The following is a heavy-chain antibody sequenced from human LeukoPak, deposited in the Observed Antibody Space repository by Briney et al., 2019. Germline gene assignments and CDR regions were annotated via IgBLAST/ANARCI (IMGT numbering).Heavy chain of an antibody. CDR1: GGSFSGYY. Sequence: SETLSLTCAVYGGSFSGYYWRWIRQPPGKGLEWIGEINHSGSTNYNPSLKSRVTISVDTSKNQFSLELSSVTAADTAVYYCARRRQWLIGGFFDYWGQGTLVTVSS. V-gene: IGHV4-34*01. D-gene: IGHD6-19*01. J-gene: IGHJ4*02. CDR3: ARRRQWLIGGFFDY. CDR2: INHSGST.